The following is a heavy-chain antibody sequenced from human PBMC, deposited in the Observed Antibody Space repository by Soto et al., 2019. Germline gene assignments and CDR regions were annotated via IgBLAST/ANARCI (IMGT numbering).Heavy chain of an antibody. V-gene: IGHV3-33*01. CDR1: GFTFSSYG. Sequence: GGSLRLSCAASGFTFSSYGMHWVRQAPGKGLEWVAVIWYDGSNKYYADSVEGRFAISRDNSKNTLYLQMNSLRAEDTAVYYCARDYIRFGELLPNAFDIWGQGTMVTVSS. D-gene: IGHD3-10*01. J-gene: IGHJ3*02. CDR2: IWYDGSNK. CDR3: ARDYIRFGELLPNAFDI.